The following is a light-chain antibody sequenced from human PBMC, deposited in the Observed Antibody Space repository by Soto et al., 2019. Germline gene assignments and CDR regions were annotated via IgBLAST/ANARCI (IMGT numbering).Light chain of an antibody. Sequence: EIVMTQSPATLSVSPEERATLSCRASQSVSSNLAWYQQKPGQTPRLVIYDTSTRATGIPARLSGSGSGTEFTLTISSLQSEDFAVYYCQQYNDWPWTFGQGTKVEI. V-gene: IGKV3-15*01. CDR1: QSVSSN. J-gene: IGKJ1*01. CDR3: QQYNDWPWT. CDR2: DTS.